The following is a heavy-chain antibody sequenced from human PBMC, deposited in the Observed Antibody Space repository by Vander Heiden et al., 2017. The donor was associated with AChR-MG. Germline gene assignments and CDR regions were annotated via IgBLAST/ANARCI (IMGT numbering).Heavy chain of an antibody. CDR2: IRYAGDNT. CDR3: AKPPPFHYDSNGFYYFHY. Sequence: EVHLLESGGALVQPGGSLRLSCAASGFTFNSHAMSWAHQAPGTGVGGVSTIRYAGDNTYYTNSVKGRFTISRDNSKNTLYLNMNSLRAEDTAVYYCAKPPPFHYDSNGFYYFHYWGQGTLVTVSS. J-gene: IGHJ4*02. V-gene: IGHV3-23*01. CDR1: GFTFNSHA. D-gene: IGHD3-22*01.